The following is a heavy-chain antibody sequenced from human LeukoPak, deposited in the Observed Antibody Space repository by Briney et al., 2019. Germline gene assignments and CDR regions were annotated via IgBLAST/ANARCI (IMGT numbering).Heavy chain of an antibody. Sequence: ASVKVSCKASGYTFTTYGITWVRQAPGQGLEWLGWISTYNGNTNYAQKFQGRVTLTTDTSASIAYLELRSLRSDDTALYYCARDHLDIVPTIYSYWGQGTLVTVSS. CDR1: GYTFTTYG. D-gene: IGHD5-12*01. V-gene: IGHV1-18*01. CDR2: ISTYNGNT. CDR3: ARDHLDIVPTIYSY. J-gene: IGHJ4*02.